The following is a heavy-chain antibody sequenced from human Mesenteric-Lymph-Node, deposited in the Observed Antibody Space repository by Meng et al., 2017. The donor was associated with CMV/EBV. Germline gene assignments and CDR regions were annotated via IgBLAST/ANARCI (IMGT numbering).Heavy chain of an antibody. J-gene: IGHJ4*02. Sequence: GESLKISCAASGFTFSSYAMSWVRQAPGRGLEWVSAISGSGGSTYYADSVKGRFTISRDNSKNTLYLQMNRLGAEDTAVYYCAKDFGGGGVVVVPAAIDYWGQGTLVTVSS. V-gene: IGHV3-23*01. D-gene: IGHD2-2*01. CDR3: AKDFGGGGVVVVPAAIDY. CDR2: ISGSGGST. CDR1: GFTFSSYA.